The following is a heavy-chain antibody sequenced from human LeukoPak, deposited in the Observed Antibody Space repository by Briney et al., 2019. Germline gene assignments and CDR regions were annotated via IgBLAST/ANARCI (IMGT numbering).Heavy chain of an antibody. CDR1: GFTFSSYA. D-gene: IGHD3-3*01. Sequence: TGGSLRLSCAASGFTFSSYAMSWVRQAPGKGLEWVSVIYSGGSTYYADSVKGRFTISRDNSKNTLYLQMNSLRAEDTAVYYCARETSGGGMDVWGQGTTVTVSS. CDR2: IYSGGST. V-gene: IGHV3-66*01. J-gene: IGHJ6*02. CDR3: ARETSGGGMDV.